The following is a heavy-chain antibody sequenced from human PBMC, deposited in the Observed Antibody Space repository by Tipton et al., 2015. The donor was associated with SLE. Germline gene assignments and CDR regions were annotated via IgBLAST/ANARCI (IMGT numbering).Heavy chain of an antibody. J-gene: IGHJ2*01. CDR1: GDSIRSYS. Sequence: TLSLTCTVSGDSIRSYSWNWIRQPAGKRLEWIGRIYSSGSTIYNPSLKSRVSISLDTSNNHFSLKLTSVTAADTAVYFCARVQRLPRSFDVWGRGTLVTVSS. CDR2: IYSSGST. CDR3: ARVQRLPRSFDV. V-gene: IGHV4-4*07. D-gene: IGHD1-1*01.